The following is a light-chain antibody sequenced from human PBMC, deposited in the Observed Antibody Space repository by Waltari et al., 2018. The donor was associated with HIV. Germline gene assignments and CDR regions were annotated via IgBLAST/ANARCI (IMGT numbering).Light chain of an antibody. CDR1: SSDVGNYNF. CDR3: CSYACGNSYV. Sequence: QSALTQPASVSASPGPSITISCTGTSSDVGNYNFVSWYRQFPDKAPQLLIFEVNKRPSGVSNRFSGSKSGNSASLTIAGLLADDEADYYCCSYACGNSYVFGTGTKVTVL. V-gene: IGLV2-23*02. J-gene: IGLJ1*01. CDR2: EVN.